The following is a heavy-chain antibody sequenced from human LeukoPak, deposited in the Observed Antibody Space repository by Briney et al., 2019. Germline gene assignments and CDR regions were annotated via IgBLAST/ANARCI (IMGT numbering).Heavy chain of an antibody. CDR1: GYSISSGYY. CDR3: ARDQSAYSSGWYSNFDY. D-gene: IGHD6-19*01. CDR2: IYHSGST. V-gene: IGHV4-38-2*02. Sequence: PSETLSLTCAVSGYSISSGYYWGWIRQPPGKGPEWIGSIYHSGSTYYNPSLKSRVTISVDTSKNQFSLKLSSVTAADTAVYYCARDQSAYSSGWYSNFDYWGQGTLVTVSS. J-gene: IGHJ4*02.